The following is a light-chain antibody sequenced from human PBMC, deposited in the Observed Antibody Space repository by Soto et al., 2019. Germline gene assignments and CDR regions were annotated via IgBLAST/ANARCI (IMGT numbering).Light chain of an antibody. Sequence: EIVLTQSPATLSLSPGERATLSCRASQNISRSLAWYQKKPGQAPRLLIFGASTRATGIPARFSGSGSGTEFTLTISSLQSEDFAVYYCQQYNNWPSITFGQGTRLEIK. V-gene: IGKV3-15*01. J-gene: IGKJ5*01. CDR1: QNISRS. CDR2: GAS. CDR3: QQYNNWPSIT.